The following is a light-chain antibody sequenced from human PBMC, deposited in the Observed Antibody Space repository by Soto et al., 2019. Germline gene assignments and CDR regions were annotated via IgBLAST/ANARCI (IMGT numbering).Light chain of an antibody. CDR1: QSVSSY. V-gene: IGKV3-20*01. CDR3: QQYSSPPRT. Sequence: EIVLTQSPGSLSLSPGERATLSCRASQSVSSYLAWYQQKPGQAPRLLISGASSRATGFPDRFSGSGSGTDFSLTISRLEPEDSAVYYCQQYSSPPRTFGQETKVEIK. CDR2: GAS. J-gene: IGKJ1*01.